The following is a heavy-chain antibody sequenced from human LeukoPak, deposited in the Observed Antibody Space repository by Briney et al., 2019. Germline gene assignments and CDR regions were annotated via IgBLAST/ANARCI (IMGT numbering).Heavy chain of an antibody. Sequence: GGSLRLSCAASGFTFSNAWMSWVRQAPGKGLEWVGRIKSKTDGGTTDYAAPVKGRFTISRDDSKNTLYLQMNSLKTEDTAVYYCTTDYGDYGVSLFFYWGQGTLVTVSS. V-gene: IGHV3-15*01. CDR2: IKSKTDGGTT. J-gene: IGHJ4*02. CDR1: GFTFSNAW. CDR3: TTDYGDYGVSLFFY. D-gene: IGHD4-17*01.